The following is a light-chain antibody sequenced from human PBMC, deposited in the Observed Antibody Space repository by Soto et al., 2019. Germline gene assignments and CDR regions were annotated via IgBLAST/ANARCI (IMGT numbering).Light chain of an antibody. CDR1: SFNIGHNT. J-gene: IGLJ3*02. CDR2: SEN. V-gene: IGLV1-44*01. CDR3: ATWDDDLNGVV. Sequence: QSGLTQPPSASGTPGQRVTISCSGSSFNIGHNTVNWYQQVPGTAPRFLISSENERPSGVPDRFSGSKSGTSASLAITGLQSEDEGDYHCATWDDDLNGVVFGGGTKLTVL.